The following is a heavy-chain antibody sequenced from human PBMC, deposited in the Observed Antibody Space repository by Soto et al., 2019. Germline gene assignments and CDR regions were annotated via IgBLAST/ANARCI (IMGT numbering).Heavy chain of an antibody. J-gene: IGHJ4*02. CDR2: ISWDGGST. D-gene: IGHD6-19*01. V-gene: IGHV3-43*01. CDR1: GFTFDDYT. CDR3: AKDIAASGWYSLDY. Sequence: EVQLVESGGVVVQPGGSLRLSCAASGFTFDDYTMHWVRQAPGKGLEWVSLISWDGGSTYYADSVKGRFTISRDNSKNSLHLQMNSLRTEDTALYYCAKDIAASGWYSLDYWGQGTLVTVSS.